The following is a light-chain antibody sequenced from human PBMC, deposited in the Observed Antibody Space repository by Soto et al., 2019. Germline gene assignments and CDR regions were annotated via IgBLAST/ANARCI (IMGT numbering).Light chain of an antibody. V-gene: IGKV1-27*01. CDR1: QGISNY. CDR2: AAS. CDR3: QRYDSAPYT. J-gene: IGKJ2*01. Sequence: DIQMTQSPSSLSTSVGDRVTITCRASQGISNYLAWDQRKPGNVPKLLIYAASTLQSGVPSRFSGSGSGTDFTLTISSLQPEDVATYYCQRYDSAPYTFGQGTKLEIK.